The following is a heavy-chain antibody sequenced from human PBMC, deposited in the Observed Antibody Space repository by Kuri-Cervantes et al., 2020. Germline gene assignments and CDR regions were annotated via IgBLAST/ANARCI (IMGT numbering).Heavy chain of an antibody. Sequence: GESLKISCAASGFTFSSYSMNWVRQAPGKGLEWVSSISSSSSYIYYADSVKGRFTISRDNAKNSLYLQMNSLRAEDTAVYYCTRSNWNGGGAYDFGGQGTMVTVSS. CDR1: GFTFSSYS. CDR3: TRSNWNGGGAYDF. CDR2: ISSSSSYI. V-gene: IGHV3-21*01. D-gene: IGHD3-16*01. J-gene: IGHJ3*01.